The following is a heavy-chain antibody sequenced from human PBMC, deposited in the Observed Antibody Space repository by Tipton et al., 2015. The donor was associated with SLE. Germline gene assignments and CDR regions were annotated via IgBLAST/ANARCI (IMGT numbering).Heavy chain of an antibody. Sequence: SLRLSCAASGFTFSSYGMHWVRQAPGKGLEWVAFIRYDGSNKYYADSVKGRFTISRDNSKNTLYLQMNSLRAEDTAVYYCAKDPAHYYDSSGRRGYFDYWGQGTVVTVSS. V-gene: IGHV3-30*02. CDR2: IRYDGSNK. CDR1: GFTFSSYG. J-gene: IGHJ4*02. D-gene: IGHD3-22*01. CDR3: AKDPAHYYDSSGRRGYFDY.